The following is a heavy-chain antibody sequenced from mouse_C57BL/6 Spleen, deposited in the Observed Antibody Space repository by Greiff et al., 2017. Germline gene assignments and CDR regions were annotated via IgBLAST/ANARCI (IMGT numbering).Heavy chain of an antibody. D-gene: IGHD4-1*01. CDR2: IDPSDSYT. CDR1: GYTFTSYW. Sequence: QVQLQQPGAELVMPGASVKLSCKASGYTFTSYWMHWVKQRHGQGLEWIGEIDPSDSYTNYNQKFKGKSTLTVDKSSSTAYMQLSSLTSEDSAVYYCARSGGTGTVDYWGQGTTLTVSS. CDR3: ARSGGTGTVDY. V-gene: IGHV1-69*01. J-gene: IGHJ2*01.